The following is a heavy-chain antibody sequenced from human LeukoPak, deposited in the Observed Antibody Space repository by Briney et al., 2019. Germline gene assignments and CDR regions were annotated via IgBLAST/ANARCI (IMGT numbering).Heavy chain of an antibody. J-gene: IGHJ4*02. CDR2: IGANEIT. CDR1: GFTFNSYA. CDR3: AKDAPGAGGFDY. Sequence: GGSLRLSXAASGFTFNSYAMSWVRQAPGRGLEWVSTIGANEITNYGDSVKGRFTISRDNSKSTLYLQMNSLRAEDTAVYYCAKDAPGAGGFDYWGQGTLVTVSS. D-gene: IGHD6-19*01. V-gene: IGHV3-23*01.